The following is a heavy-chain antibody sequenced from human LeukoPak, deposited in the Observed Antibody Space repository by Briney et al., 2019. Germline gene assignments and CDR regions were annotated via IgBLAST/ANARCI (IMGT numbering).Heavy chain of an antibody. V-gene: IGHV3-48*01. J-gene: IGHJ3*02. CDR3: ARAKRNGFDI. Sequence: GGSLRLSCAASGFTFSSYSMNWVRQAPGKGLEWVSYISSSSSTIYYADSVKGRFTISRDNAKNSLSLQMNSLRAEDTAGYYCARAKRNGFDIWGQGTTVTVSS. CDR2: ISSSSSTI. CDR1: GFTFSSYS.